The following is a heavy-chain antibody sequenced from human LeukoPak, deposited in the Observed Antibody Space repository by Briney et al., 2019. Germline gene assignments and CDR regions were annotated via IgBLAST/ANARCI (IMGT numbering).Heavy chain of an antibody. CDR2: IYHSGST. CDR3: ARESSERWLHYFDY. D-gene: IGHD5-24*01. V-gene: IGHV4-30-2*01. Sequence: SETLSLTCAVSGGSISSGGYSWSWIRQPPGKGLEWIGYIYHSGSTYYNPSLKSRVTISVDRSKNQFSLKLSSVTAADTAVYYCARESSERWLHYFDYWGQGTLVTVSS. J-gene: IGHJ4*02. CDR1: GGSISSGGYS.